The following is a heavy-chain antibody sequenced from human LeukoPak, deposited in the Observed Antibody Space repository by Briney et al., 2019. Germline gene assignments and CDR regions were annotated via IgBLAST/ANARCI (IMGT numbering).Heavy chain of an antibody. CDR3: ARGDLYYYGSGSHSYFQH. CDR1: GGSFSGYY. CDR2: INHSGST. J-gene: IGHJ1*01. D-gene: IGHD3-10*01. V-gene: IGHV4-34*01. Sequence: SETLSLTCAVYGGSFSGYYWSWIRQPPGKGLEWIGEINHSGSTNYNPSLKSRVTISVDTSKNQFSLKLSSVTAADTAVYYCARGDLYYYGSGSHSYFQHWGQGTLVTVS.